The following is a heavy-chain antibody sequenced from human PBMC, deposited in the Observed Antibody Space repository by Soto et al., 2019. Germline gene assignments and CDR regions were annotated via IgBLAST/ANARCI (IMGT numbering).Heavy chain of an antibody. V-gene: IGHV3-9*01. CDR3: AKDGGLDYGGNFKEYFQH. CDR2: ISWNSGSI. D-gene: IGHD4-17*01. CDR1: GFTFDDYA. Sequence: GGSLGLSCAASGFTFDDYAMHWVRQAPGKGLEWVSGISWNSGSIGYADSVKGRFTISRDNAKNSLYLQMNSLRAEDTALYYCAKDGGLDYGGNFKEYFQHWGQGTLVTVSS. J-gene: IGHJ1*01.